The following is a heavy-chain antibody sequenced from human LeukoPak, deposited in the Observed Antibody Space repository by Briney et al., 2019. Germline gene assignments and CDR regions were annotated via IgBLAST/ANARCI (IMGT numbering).Heavy chain of an antibody. CDR3: AKDRTMVRGVIIRDWFDP. J-gene: IGHJ5*02. CDR2: ISYDGSNK. D-gene: IGHD3-10*01. V-gene: IGHV3-30*04. CDR1: GFTFSSYA. Sequence: GRSLRLSCAASGFTFSSYAMHWVRQAPGKGLEWVAVISYDGSNKYYADSVKGRFTISRDNSKNTLYLQMNSLRAEDTAVYYCAKDRTMVRGVIIRDWFDPWGQGTLVTVSS.